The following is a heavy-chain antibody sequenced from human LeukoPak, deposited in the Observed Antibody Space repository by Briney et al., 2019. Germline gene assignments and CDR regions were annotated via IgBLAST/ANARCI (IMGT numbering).Heavy chain of an antibody. D-gene: IGHD2-15*01. CDR2: INPRDSDT. J-gene: IGHJ4*02. CDR1: GYSFTNYW. CDR3: ARWGGYCSGGNCYPLYYFDY. V-gene: IGHV5-51*01. Sequence: GESLKISCKGSGYSFTNYWIGWVRQMPGKGLEWMGIINPRDSDTRFSPSFQGQVTISADKSISTAYLQWSSLKASDTAMYYCARWGGYCSGGNCYPLYYFDYWGQGTLVTVSS.